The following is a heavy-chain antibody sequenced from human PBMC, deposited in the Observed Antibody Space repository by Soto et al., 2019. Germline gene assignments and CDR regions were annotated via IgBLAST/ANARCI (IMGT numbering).Heavy chain of an antibody. J-gene: IGHJ4*02. CDR2: ITGSGDKT. D-gene: IGHD2-2*01. Sequence: LRLSCAASGFSLKNYAMTWVRQAPGKGLEWVSGITGSGDKTYYADSVKGRFIISRDNSENTLYLQMNSLRAEDTALYYCARDCSSSSCSVWRYWGQGTQVTVSS. CDR3: ARDCSSSSCSVWRY. CDR1: GFSLKNYA. V-gene: IGHV3-23*01.